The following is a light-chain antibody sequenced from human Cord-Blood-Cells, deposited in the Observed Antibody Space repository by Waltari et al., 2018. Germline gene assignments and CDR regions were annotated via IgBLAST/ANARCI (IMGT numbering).Light chain of an antibody. V-gene: IGLV2-23*01. J-gene: IGLJ2*01. Sequence: QSALTQPASVSGSPGQSITISCTGTSSDVGSYNLVSWYQQHPGKAPKLMIYEGSKRPSGVTKRFSGSKSGNTASLTISGPHAEDEADYYCCSCAGSSTYVVFGGGTNVTVL. CDR3: CSCAGSSTYVV. CDR2: EGS. CDR1: SSDVGSYNL.